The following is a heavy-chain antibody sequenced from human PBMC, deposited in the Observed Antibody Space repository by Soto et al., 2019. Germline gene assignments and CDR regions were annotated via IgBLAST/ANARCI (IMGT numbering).Heavy chain of an antibody. CDR3: VRQGIGYVHGLVDV. CDR2: IYHSGST. J-gene: IGHJ6*02. CDR1: GGSISSGGYS. Sequence: PSETLSLTCTVSGGSISSGGYSWSWIRQPPGKGLEWIGYIYHSGSTYYNPSLKSRVTISVDTSKNQFSLKLSSVTAADTAVYYCVRQGIGYVHGLVDVWGQGTTVTVSS. V-gene: IGHV4-30-2*01. D-gene: IGHD5-12*01.